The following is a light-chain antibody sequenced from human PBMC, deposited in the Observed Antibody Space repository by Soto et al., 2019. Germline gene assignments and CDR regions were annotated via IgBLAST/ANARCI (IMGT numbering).Light chain of an antibody. Sequence: IVLTQSPATRSLSPGERATLSCRASEHCSNRYLAWYQQKPGQAPSLLIYGASRRATGIPDRFSGSGSGTDFTLTISRLQPEDFAVYFCQQFSSSFITFGQGTRVEIK. CDR2: GAS. J-gene: IGKJ5*01. CDR1: EHCSNRY. V-gene: IGKV3-20*01. CDR3: QQFSSSFIT.